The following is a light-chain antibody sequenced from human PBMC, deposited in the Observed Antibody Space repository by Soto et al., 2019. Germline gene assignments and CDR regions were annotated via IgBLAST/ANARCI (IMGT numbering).Light chain of an antibody. CDR3: SSYTDRKNLV. V-gene: IGLV2-8*01. CDR2: DVT. J-gene: IGLJ1*01. CDR1: SSDIGGYIF. Sequence: QSALTQPASVSGSPGQSITVSCTGTSSDIGGYIFVSWYQQHPGKAPKLMIYDVTKRPSGVPDRFSGSKSGNTASLTVSALQAEDEADYYCSSYTDRKNLVFGTGTKLTVL.